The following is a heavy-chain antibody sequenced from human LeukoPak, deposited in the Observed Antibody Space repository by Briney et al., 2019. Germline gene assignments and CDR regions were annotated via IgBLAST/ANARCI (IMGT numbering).Heavy chain of an antibody. Sequence: TSETLSLTCAVYGGSFSGYYWSWIRQHPGKGLEWIGYIYYSGSTYYNPSLKSRVTLSVDTSKNQFSLKLSSVTAADTAVYYCARGEIDYYGSYGIDPWGQGTLVTVSS. CDR2: IYYSGST. J-gene: IGHJ5*02. CDR3: ARGEIDYYGSYGIDP. D-gene: IGHD3-10*01. V-gene: IGHV4-31*11. CDR1: GGSFSGYY.